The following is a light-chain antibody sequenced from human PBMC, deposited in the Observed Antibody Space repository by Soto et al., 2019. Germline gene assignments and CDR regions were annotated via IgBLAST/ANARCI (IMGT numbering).Light chain of an antibody. V-gene: IGKV1-39*01. CDR3: QQSYSTPLT. CDR1: QSITTY. J-gene: IGKJ4*01. CDR2: AAS. Sequence: DIQMTQSPSSLSASVGDRVTITCRASQSITTYLNWYQQKPGKAPKLLIYAASTFQTGVPSRISASGSGTDFTLTISSLQPEDFATYFCQQSYSTPLTFGGGTTVEMK.